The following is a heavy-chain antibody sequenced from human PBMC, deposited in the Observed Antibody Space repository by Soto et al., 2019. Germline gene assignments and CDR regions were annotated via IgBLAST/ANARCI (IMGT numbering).Heavy chain of an antibody. CDR2: SRNKANSYST. V-gene: IGHV3-72*01. CDR3: ARFSGSHTSGLDY. Sequence: EVQLVESGGGLVQPGGSLRLSCAASGFTFSDHYMDWVRQAPGKGLEWVGRSRNKANSYSTEYAASVKGRFTISRDETKNSLYLQMNSLKTEDTAVYYCARFSGSHTSGLDYWGQGTLVTVPS. J-gene: IGHJ4*02. CDR1: GFTFSDHY. D-gene: IGHD1-26*01.